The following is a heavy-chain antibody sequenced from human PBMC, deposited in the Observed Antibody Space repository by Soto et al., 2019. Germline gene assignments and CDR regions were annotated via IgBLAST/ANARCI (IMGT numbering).Heavy chain of an antibody. V-gene: IGHV1-18*04. CDR2: ISAYNGNT. J-gene: IGHJ5*02. D-gene: IGHD2-2*01. CDR3: ARGGYCSSTSCYEGEVWFDP. Sequence: ASVKVSCKASGYTFSRHHMHWVRQAPGQGLEWMGWISAYNGNTNYAQKLQGRVTMTTDTSTSTAYMELRSLRSDDTAVYYCARGGYCSSTSCYEGEVWFDPWGQGTLVTVSS. CDR1: GYTFSRHH.